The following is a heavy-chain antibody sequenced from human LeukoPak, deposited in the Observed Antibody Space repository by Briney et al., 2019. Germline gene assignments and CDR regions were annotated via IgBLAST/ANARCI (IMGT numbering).Heavy chain of an antibody. J-gene: IGHJ4*02. D-gene: IGHD1-14*01. V-gene: IGHV1-69*04. Sequence: SVKVSCKASGGTFSSYAISWVRQAPGQGLEWMGRIIPILGIANYAQKFQGRVTITADKSTSTAYMELSSLRSEDTAVYYCARDDPRGRYYYWGQGTLVTVSS. CDR2: IIPILGIA. CDR1: GGTFSSYA. CDR3: ARDDPRGRYYY.